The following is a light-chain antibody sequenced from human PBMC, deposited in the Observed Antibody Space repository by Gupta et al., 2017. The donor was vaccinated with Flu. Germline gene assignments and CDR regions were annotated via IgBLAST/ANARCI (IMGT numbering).Light chain of an antibody. CDR3: QVWDSNSDHGV. CDR2: DDS. V-gene: IGLV3-21*02. J-gene: IGLJ3*02. CDR1: NIGSKR. Sequence: SHVLTQSPSVSVAPGQTGRVTCGGNNIGSKRVHWYQQKPGQAPAVLVYDDSDRRSGIPERFSGSNSGTTATLTISRVQAGDEADYYCQVWDSNSDHGVFGGGTKLSVL.